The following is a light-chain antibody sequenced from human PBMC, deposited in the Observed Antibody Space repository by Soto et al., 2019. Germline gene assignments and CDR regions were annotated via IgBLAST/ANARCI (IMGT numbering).Light chain of an antibody. V-gene: IGLV2-8*01. J-gene: IGLJ1*01. CDR2: EVT. CDR1: SSDVGRYNY. CDR3: SSYVGSNNYV. Sequence: QSALTQPPSASGSPGQSVTISCIGTSSDVGRYNYVSWYQHHPGKAPKLIIYEVTKRPSGVPGRFSGSKSANTASLTVSGLQADDEADYYCSSYVGSNNYVFGTGTKLTVL.